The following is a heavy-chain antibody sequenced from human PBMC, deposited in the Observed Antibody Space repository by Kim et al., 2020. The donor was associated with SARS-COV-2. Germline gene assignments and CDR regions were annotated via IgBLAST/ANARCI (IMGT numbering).Heavy chain of an antibody. Sequence: SETLSLTCTVSGGSISSSSYYWGWIRQPPGKGLEWIGSIYYSGSTYYNPSLKSRVTISVDTSKNQFSLKLSSVTAADTAVYYCVRHSFSYGYHDAFDIWG. J-gene: IGHJ3*02. CDR2: IYYSGST. CDR1: GGSISSSSYY. CDR3: VRHSFSYGYHDAFDI. V-gene: IGHV4-39*01. D-gene: IGHD5-18*01.